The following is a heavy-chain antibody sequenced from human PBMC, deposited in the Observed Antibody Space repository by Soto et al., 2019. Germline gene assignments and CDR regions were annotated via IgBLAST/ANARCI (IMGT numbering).Heavy chain of an antibody. Sequence: QVQLVESGGGVVQPGRSLRLSCAASGFTFSSYGMHWVRQAPGKGLEWVAVISYDGSNKYYADSVKGRFTISRDNSKNXLDLQMNSLRAEDTAVYYCAKDIPVGHSSGWNGDYWGQGTLVTVSS. CDR1: GFTFSSYG. J-gene: IGHJ4*02. CDR3: AKDIPVGHSSGWNGDY. D-gene: IGHD6-19*01. CDR2: ISYDGSNK. V-gene: IGHV3-30*18.